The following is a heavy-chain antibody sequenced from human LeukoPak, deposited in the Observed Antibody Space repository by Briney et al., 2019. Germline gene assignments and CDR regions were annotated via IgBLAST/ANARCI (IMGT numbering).Heavy chain of an antibody. J-gene: IGHJ6*03. V-gene: IGHV4-34*01. CDR2: INHSGST. Sequence: PSETLSLTCAVYGGSFSGYYWSWIRQPPGKGLEWIGEINHSGSTNYNPSLKSRVTISVDTSKNQFSLKLSSVTAADTAVYYCARGSRDIVVLRGPVGGYYYYYMDVWGKGTTVTVSS. D-gene: IGHD2-15*01. CDR1: GGSFSGYY. CDR3: ARGSRDIVVLRGPVGGYYYYYMDV.